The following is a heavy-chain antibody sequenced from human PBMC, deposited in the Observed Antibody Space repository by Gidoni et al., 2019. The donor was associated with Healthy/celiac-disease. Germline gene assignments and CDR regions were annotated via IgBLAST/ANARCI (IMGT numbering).Heavy chain of an antibody. D-gene: IGHD2-15*01. V-gene: IGHV3-23*01. CDR1: GFPFSSYA. Sequence: EVQLLESGGGLVQPGGSLRLSCAASGFPFSSYAMSGVRQAPGKGLEWVSAISGSGGSTYYADSVKGRFTISRDNSKNTLYLQMNSLRAEDTAVYYCAKDLILDCSGGSCYSKTYYFDYWGQGTLVTVSS. CDR2: ISGSGGST. CDR3: AKDLILDCSGGSCYSKTYYFDY. J-gene: IGHJ4*02.